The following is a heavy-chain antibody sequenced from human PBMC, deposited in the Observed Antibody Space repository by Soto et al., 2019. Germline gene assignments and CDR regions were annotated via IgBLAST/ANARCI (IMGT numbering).Heavy chain of an antibody. Sequence: ASVKVSCKASGHTFNMHGISWVRQAPGQGLEWMGWISGYNGNTDYARKLQGRVTLTTDTSASTAYMELRSLRPDDTAVYYCAREQYLYDSSGTGGTEFDCWGQGTLVTV. V-gene: IGHV1-18*01. CDR1: GHTFNMHG. CDR2: ISGYNGNT. CDR3: AREQYLYDSSGTGGTEFDC. D-gene: IGHD3-22*01. J-gene: IGHJ4*02.